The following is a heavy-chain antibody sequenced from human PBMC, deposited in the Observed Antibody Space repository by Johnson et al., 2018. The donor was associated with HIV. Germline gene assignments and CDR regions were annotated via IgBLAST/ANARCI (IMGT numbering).Heavy chain of an antibody. CDR1: GFTVSSNY. CDR3: GRAICQCYRSGGSSDVYDI. J-gene: IGHJ3*02. Sequence: VQLVESGGGVVQPGGSLRLSCAASGFTVSSNYMSWVRQAPGKGLEWVSVIYSGGSTYYADSVKGRFTISRDNSKNTLYLQMNSLRVEETAVYYCGRAICQCYRSGGSSDVYDIWGQGTMVTVSA. V-gene: IGHV3-66*01. D-gene: IGHD6-19*01. CDR2: IYSGGST.